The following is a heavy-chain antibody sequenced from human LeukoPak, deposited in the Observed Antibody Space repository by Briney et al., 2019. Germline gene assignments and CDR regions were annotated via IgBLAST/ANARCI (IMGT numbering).Heavy chain of an antibody. CDR3: ARVALTGEGGRGYFNL. Sequence: SETLSLTCTVSGDSISTSRYAWGWLRQSPGKGLEWIATIYNSGGTNLNPSLKTRVTMSVDASKNHFSLNLNSVTAADTALYFCARVALTGEGGRGYFNLWGRGNLVSVSS. V-gene: IGHV4-39*02. CDR2: IYNSGGT. CDR1: GDSISTSRYA. D-gene: IGHD3-16*01. J-gene: IGHJ2*01.